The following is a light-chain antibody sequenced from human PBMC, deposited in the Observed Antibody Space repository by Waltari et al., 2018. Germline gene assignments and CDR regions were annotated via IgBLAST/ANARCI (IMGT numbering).Light chain of an antibody. CDR2: SKK. Sequence: QSVLTQPPSASGTPGQRVTIPCSGSSSNIASNTLNRYQHLPGTAHKLPLYSKKQGHAVVPDRFAGSRSGTGAPLGISGRESGDEADYYCAAWDDRLNGMVFGGGTKLTVL. V-gene: IGLV1-44*01. CDR1: SSNIASNT. J-gene: IGLJ2*01. CDR3: AAWDDRLNGMV.